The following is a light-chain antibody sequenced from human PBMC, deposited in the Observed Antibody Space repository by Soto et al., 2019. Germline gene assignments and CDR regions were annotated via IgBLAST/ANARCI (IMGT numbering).Light chain of an antibody. CDR3: LQSGTSPLT. Sequence: GLKQSAGTLSLSPGERATLSCRASQSVSGSYLAWYQQKPGQAPRLLIYGASNRATGIPDRFSGGGSGTDFILTISRLEPEDFAVYYCLQSGTSPLTFGPGTKVDIK. CDR1: QSVSGSY. V-gene: IGKV3-20*01. J-gene: IGKJ3*01. CDR2: GAS.